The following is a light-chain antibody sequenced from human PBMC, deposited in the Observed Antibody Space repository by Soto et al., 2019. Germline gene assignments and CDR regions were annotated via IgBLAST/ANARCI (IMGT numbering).Light chain of an antibody. V-gene: IGKV1-12*01. Sequence: DIQMTQSPSSVSASVGGRVTIPCRASQGISTWLAWYQQKAGKAPNLLIYGASNMHSGVPSRFSGSGSGTNFTLTISSLQPEDFATYYCQQANSFPITFGQGTRLEIK. CDR2: GAS. CDR3: QQANSFPIT. CDR1: QGISTW. J-gene: IGKJ5*01.